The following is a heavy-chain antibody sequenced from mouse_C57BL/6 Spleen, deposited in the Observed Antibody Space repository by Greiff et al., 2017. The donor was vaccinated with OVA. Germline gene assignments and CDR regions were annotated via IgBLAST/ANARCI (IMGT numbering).Heavy chain of an antibody. Sequence: EVKLVESGGGLVKPGGSLKLSCAASGFTFSDYGMHWVRQAPEKGLEWVAYISSGSSTIYYADTVKGRFTISRDNAKNTLFLQMTSLRSEDTAMYYCARSHVYYYAMDYWGQGTSVTVSS. V-gene: IGHV5-17*01. D-gene: IGHD6-1*01. J-gene: IGHJ4*01. CDR1: GFTFSDYG. CDR3: ARSHVYYYAMDY. CDR2: ISSGSSTI.